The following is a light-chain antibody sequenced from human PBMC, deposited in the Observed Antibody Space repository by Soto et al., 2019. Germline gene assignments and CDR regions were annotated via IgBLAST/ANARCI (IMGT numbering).Light chain of an antibody. CDR1: QLISSW. CDR3: QQASSFPLS. J-gene: IGKJ4*01. Sequence: IQMTQSPSSVSASVGDSVTITCRASQLISSWLAWYQVKPGKAPKLLIYGASNRESGVPSRFSASESGTLFTLTINSLQPEDFATYYCQQASSFPLSFGGGTTVEI. CDR2: GAS. V-gene: IGKV1-12*01.